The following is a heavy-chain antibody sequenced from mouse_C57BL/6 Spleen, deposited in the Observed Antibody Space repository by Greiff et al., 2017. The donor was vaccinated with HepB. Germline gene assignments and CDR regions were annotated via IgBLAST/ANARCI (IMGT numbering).Heavy chain of an antibody. CDR1: CYTFTSYW. CDR2: IDPSDSYT. J-gene: IGHJ3*01. CDR3: ARRDYSNWFAY. V-gene: IGHV1-69*01. Sequence: QVQLQQPGAELVMPGASVKLSFKASCYTFTSYWMHWVKQRPGQGLEWIGEIDPSDSYTNYNQKFKGKSTLTVDKSSSTAYMQLSSLTSEDSAVYYCARRDYSNWFAYWGQGTLVTVSA. D-gene: IGHD2-5*01.